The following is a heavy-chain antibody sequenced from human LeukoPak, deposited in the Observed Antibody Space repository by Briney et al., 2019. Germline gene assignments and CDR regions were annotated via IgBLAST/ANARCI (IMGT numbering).Heavy chain of an antibody. CDR3: ARGRKSFLEWLLSTHYFDY. CDR2: IFYSGST. D-gene: IGHD3-3*01. J-gene: IGHJ4*02. V-gene: IGHV4-39*07. Sequence: NTSETLSLTCTVSGGSISSSSYYWGWIRQPPGKGLEWIGTIFYSGSTYYNPSLKSRVTISVDTSKNQFSLKLSSVTAADTAVYYCARGRKSFLEWLLSTHYFDYWGQGTLVTVSS. CDR1: GGSISSSSYY.